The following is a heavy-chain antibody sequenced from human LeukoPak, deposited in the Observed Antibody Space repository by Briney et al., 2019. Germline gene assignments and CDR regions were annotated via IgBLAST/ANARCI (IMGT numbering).Heavy chain of an antibody. CDR1: GYTLTGYY. CDR3: ARADSTGTTWDY. V-gene: IGHV1-2*02. D-gene: IGHD1-7*01. Sequence: ASVKVSCKASGYTLTGYYMHWVRQAPGQGLEWMGWINPNSGGTNYAQKFQGRVSMTRDTSISTAYMELSRLRSDDTAVYYCARADSTGTTWDYWGQGTLVTVSS. J-gene: IGHJ4*02. CDR2: INPNSGGT.